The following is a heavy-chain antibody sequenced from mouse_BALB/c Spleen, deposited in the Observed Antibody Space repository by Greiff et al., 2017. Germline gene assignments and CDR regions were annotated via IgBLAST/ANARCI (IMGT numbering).Heavy chain of an antibody. CDR3: AYGNYYPRVLPEYAMDY. V-gene: IGHV1-7*01. J-gene: IGHJ4*01. D-gene: IGHD2-1*01. CDR2: INPSTGYT. Sequence: VQLQQSGAELAKPGASVKMSCKASGYTFTSYWMHWVKQRPGQGLEWIGYINPSTGYTEYNQKFKDNATVTADKSSSTAYLQLSSLTSEDPAVYYCAYGNYYPRVLPEYAMDYWGQGTSVTVSS. CDR1: GYTFTSYW.